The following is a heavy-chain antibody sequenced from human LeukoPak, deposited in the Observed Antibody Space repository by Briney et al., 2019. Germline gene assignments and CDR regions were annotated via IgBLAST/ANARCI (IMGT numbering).Heavy chain of an antibody. Sequence: GGSLRLSCAASGFTLSSYSMNWVRQAPGKGLEWVSSISSSSSYIYYADSVKGRFTISRDNAKNSLYLQMNSLRAEDTAVYYCARVGCSGGSCCLDYWGQGTLVTVSS. CDR3: ARVGCSGGSCCLDY. D-gene: IGHD2-15*01. J-gene: IGHJ4*02. CDR1: GFTLSSYS. V-gene: IGHV3-21*01. CDR2: ISSSSSYI.